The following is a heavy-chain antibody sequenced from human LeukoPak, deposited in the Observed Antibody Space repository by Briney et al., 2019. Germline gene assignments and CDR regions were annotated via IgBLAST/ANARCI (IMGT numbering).Heavy chain of an antibody. D-gene: IGHD5-24*01. V-gene: IGHV4-59*01. Sequence: SETLSLTCTVSGGSISSYYWSWIRQPPGKGLEWIGYIYYSGSTNYNPSLKSRVTISVDTSKNRFSLKLSSVTAADTAVYYCATTMVMATIPAFDIWGQGTMVTVSS. CDR3: ATTMVMATIPAFDI. CDR1: GGSISSYY. CDR2: IYYSGST. J-gene: IGHJ3*02.